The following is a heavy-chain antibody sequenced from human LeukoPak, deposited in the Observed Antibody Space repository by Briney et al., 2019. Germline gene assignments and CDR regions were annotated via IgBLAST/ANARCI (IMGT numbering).Heavy chain of an antibody. D-gene: IGHD6-19*01. V-gene: IGHV3-30*02. CDR3: AKDKKGLSSGWYPIDY. CDR1: GFTFSSYG. Sequence: PGGSLRLSCAASGFTFSSYGMHWVRQAPGKGLEWVAFIRYDGSNKYYADFVKGRFTISRDNSKNTLYLQMNSLRAEDTAAYYCAKDKKGLSSGWYPIDYWGQGTLVTVSS. J-gene: IGHJ4*02. CDR2: IRYDGSNK.